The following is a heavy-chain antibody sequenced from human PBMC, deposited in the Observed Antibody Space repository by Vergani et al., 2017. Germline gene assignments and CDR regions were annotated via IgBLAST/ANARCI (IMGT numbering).Heavy chain of an antibody. CDR1: GGTFSSYA. J-gene: IGHJ6*03. V-gene: IGHV1-69*01. CDR2: IIPIFGTA. CDR3: ARAILEFSSGYDLGSGVGYYYYYMDV. D-gene: IGHD5-12*01. Sequence: QVQLVQSGAEVKKPGSSVKVSCKASGGTFSSYAISWVRQAPGQGLEWMGGIIPIFGTANYAQKFQGRVTITADESTSTAYMELSSLRSEDTAVYYCARAILEFSSGYDLGSGVGYYYYYMDVWGKGTTVTVSS.